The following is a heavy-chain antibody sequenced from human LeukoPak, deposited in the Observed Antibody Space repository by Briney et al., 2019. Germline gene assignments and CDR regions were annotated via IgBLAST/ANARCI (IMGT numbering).Heavy chain of an antibody. V-gene: IGHV3-30*02. CDR3: ASASAIDY. CDR2: IRYDGSNK. CDR1: GFTFSGYD. J-gene: IGHJ4*02. Sequence: GGSLRLSCAASGFTFSGYDMHWVRQAPGKGREWVAFIRYDGSNKYYTDSVKGRFTISRDNSKNTLYLQMNSLRPEDTAVYYCASASAIDYWGLGTLVTVSS.